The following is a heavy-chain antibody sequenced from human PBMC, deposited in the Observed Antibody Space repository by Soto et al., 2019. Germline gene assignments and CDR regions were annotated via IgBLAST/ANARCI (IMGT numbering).Heavy chain of an antibody. J-gene: IGHJ5*02. CDR3: ARVRQQLGIRLDR. CDR2: IIPIFGTA. D-gene: IGHD6-6*01. Sequence: GASVKVSCKASGGTFSSYAISWVRQAPGQGLEWMGGIIPIFGTANYAQKFQGRVTITADESTSTAYMELSSLRSEDTAVYYCARVRQQLGIRLDRWGQGTLVTGSS. V-gene: IGHV1-69*13. CDR1: GGTFSSYA.